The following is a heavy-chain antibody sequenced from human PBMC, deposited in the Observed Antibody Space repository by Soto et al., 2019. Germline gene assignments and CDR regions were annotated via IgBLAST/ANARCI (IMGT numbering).Heavy chain of an antibody. J-gene: IGHJ6*02. Sequence: GAQVKVSRKASGGTLSSCAISWVRPDPGQGLEWMGGIIPIFGTANYAQKFQGRVTITADESTSTAYMELSSLRSEDTAVYYCARFRRGDYYYGMDVWGQGTTVTVSS. V-gene: IGHV1-69*13. CDR1: GGTLSSCA. CDR3: ARFRRGDYYYGMDV. CDR2: IIPIFGTA.